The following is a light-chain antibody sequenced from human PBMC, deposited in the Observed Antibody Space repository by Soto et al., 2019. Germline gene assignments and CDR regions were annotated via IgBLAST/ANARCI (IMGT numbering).Light chain of an antibody. Sequence: NFMLTQPHSVSESPGKTVTISCTRSSGSIASNYVQWYQQRPGSSPTTIIYEDNLRPSGVPDRLSGSIDSSSNSASLTISGLKTEDEADYYCQSYDTSSQVFGGGTKVTVL. CDR2: EDN. CDR3: QSYDTSSQV. CDR1: SGSIASNY. V-gene: IGLV6-57*01. J-gene: IGLJ2*01.